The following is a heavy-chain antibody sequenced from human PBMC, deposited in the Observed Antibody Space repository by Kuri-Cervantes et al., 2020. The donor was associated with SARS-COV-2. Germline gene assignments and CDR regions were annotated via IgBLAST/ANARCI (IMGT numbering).Heavy chain of an antibody. Sequence: SETLSLTCTVSGGSISDTYWSWIRQPPGKGLEWIGYIYSSGNTYYNPSVQSRVTMSVDTSKNQFSLRLSSVTAADTAVYYCASGDGYNSDYWGQGTLVTVSS. CDR3: ASGDGYNSDY. CDR1: GGSISDTY. CDR2: IYSSGNT. V-gene: IGHV4-59*08. D-gene: IGHD5-24*01. J-gene: IGHJ4*02.